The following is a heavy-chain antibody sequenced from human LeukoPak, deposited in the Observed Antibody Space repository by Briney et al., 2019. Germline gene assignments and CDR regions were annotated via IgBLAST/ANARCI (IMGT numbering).Heavy chain of an antibody. Sequence: PGGSLRLSCTASGFTFGDYAMSWVRQAPGKGLEWVANIKQDGSEKYYVDSVKGRFTISRDNAKNSLYLQMNSPRAEDTAVYYCAREKLPYYDLDYWGQGTLVTVSS. D-gene: IGHD3-22*01. CDR3: AREKLPYYDLDY. J-gene: IGHJ4*02. V-gene: IGHV3-7*01. CDR1: GFTFGDYA. CDR2: IKQDGSEK.